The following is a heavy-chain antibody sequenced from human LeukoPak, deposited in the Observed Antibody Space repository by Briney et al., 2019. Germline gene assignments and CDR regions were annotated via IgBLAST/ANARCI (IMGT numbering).Heavy chain of an antibody. V-gene: IGHV3-74*01. CDR3: ARGNRGPEF. D-gene: IGHD3-10*01. Sequence: PGGSLRLSCVVSGFNLNSFYMDWVRQAPGKGLVWVSGIRKDGTSTGYADSVQGRFSISRETDKNTVYLQMNSLRPDDTGVYFCARGNRGPEFWGQGTLVTVSS. CDR2: IRKDGTST. J-gene: IGHJ4*02. CDR1: GFNLNSFY.